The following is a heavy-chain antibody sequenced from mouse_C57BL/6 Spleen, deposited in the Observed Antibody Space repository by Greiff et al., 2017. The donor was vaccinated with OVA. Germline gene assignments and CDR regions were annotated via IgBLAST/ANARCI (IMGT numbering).Heavy chain of an antibody. Sequence: QVQLQQSGAELARPGASVKLSCKASGYTFTSYGISWVKQRTGQGLEWIGEIYPRSGNTYYNEKFKGKATLTADKSSSTAYMELRSLTSEDSAVYFCARGFSAGGSSYERGAMDYWGQGTSVTVSS. V-gene: IGHV1-81*01. CDR3: ARGFSAGGSSYERGAMDY. D-gene: IGHD1-1*01. J-gene: IGHJ4*01. CDR2: IYPRSGNT. CDR1: GYTFTSYG.